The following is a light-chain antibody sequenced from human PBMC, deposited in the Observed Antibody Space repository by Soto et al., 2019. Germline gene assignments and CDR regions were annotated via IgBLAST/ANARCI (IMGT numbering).Light chain of an antibody. CDR1: QSISSY. CDR3: QQYNSYS. V-gene: IGKV1-39*01. CDR2: AAS. Sequence: IKMTQSPASLSATVGDRVTITFGASQSISSYLNWYQQKPGKAPKLLIYAASSLQSGVPSRFSGSGSGTEITLTISSLQPDDFATYYCQQYNSYSFGQGTKVDI. J-gene: IGKJ1*01.